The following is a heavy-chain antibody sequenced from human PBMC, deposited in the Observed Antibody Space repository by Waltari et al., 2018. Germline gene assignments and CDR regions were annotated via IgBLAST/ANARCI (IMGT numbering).Heavy chain of an antibody. CDR3: ARGGLEGGYSYGYFVY. CDR1: GYTFTSYD. CDR2: IIPSFGTA. J-gene: IGHJ4*02. V-gene: IGHV1-69*01. D-gene: IGHD5-18*01. Sequence: QVQLVQSGAEVKKPGASVKVSCKASGYTFTSYDINWVRQATGQGLEWMGGIIPSFGTANYAQKFQGRVTITADESTSTAYMELSSLRSEDTAVYYCARGGLEGGYSYGYFVYWGQGTLVTVSS.